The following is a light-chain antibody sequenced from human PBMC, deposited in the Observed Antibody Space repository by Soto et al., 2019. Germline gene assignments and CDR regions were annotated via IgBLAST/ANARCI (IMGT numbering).Light chain of an antibody. CDR1: SSDVGGYNS. J-gene: IGLJ1*01. V-gene: IGLV2-14*01. CDR3: SSYTSSSTRV. CDR2: EVT. Sequence: QSVLTQPASVSGSPGQSITISCTGTSSDVGGYNSVSWYQQHPGKAPKLVIYEVTNRPSGISNRFSGCKSGNTASLTISGLQAEDEADYYCSSYTSSSTRVFGTGTKVTVL.